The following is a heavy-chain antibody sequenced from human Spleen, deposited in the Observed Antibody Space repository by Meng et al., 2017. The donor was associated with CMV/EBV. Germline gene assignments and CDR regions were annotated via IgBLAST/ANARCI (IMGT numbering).Heavy chain of an antibody. CDR2: MYFSGST. D-gene: IGHD1-26*01. Sequence: QLQLQESGPGLVKPSETLSLTCTVSGGSISSSIYYWGRIRQPQGKGLEWIGSMYFSGSTYYNPSLKSRVTISADTSKNQFSLELSSVTAADTAIYYCANAVGYFEYWGQGTLVTVSS. CDR3: ANAVGYFEY. J-gene: IGHJ4*02. V-gene: IGHV4-39*01. CDR1: GGSISSSIYY.